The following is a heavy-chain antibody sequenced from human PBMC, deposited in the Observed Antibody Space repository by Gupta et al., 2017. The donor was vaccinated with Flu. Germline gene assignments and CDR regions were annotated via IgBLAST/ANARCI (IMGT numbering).Heavy chain of an antibody. Sequence: SGFTFSNYAMGWVRQSPGKGLEWVSSISGSGSRTFYADSVEGRFTISRDKSNNTLSLQMDNLRAEDTAVYFCAKDRWVAVLPEFVFWGQGVLGTVS. CDR2: ISGSGSRT. CDR3: AKDRWVAVLPEFVF. V-gene: IGHV3-23*01. D-gene: IGHD6-19*01. CDR1: GFTFSNYA. J-gene: IGHJ4*02.